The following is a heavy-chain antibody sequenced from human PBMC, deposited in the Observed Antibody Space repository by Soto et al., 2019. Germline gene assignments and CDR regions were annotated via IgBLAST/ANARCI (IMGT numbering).Heavy chain of an antibody. V-gene: IGHV3-53*01. CDR3: QGYGY. CDR1: GFTVTINY. CDR2: IYSGGTI. D-gene: IGHD5-12*01. J-gene: IGHJ4*02. Sequence: EVQVAKSGGGLVQPGGSLRLSCAVSGFTVTINYMSWVRQAPGKGLEWVSVIYSGGTIYYADSVKGRFTISRDTYKNTLYRQMNSLRGDDTAVYYCQGYGYWGQGTLVNVSS.